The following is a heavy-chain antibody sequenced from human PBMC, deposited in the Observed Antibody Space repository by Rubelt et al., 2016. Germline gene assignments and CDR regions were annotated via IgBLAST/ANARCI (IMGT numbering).Heavy chain of an antibody. CDR3: TRDREGGSGWFDP. CDR2: INAGNGNT. Sequence: EVKKPGASVKVSCKASGYTFTSYSMHWVRQAPGQKLEWMGWINAGNGNTKYSQKFQGRATITRDTSASTAYMELSSLRFEDTAVDYCTRDREGGSGWFDPWGQGTLVTVSS. J-gene: IGHJ5*02. D-gene: IGHD3-10*01. CDR1: GYTFTSYS. V-gene: IGHV1-3*01.